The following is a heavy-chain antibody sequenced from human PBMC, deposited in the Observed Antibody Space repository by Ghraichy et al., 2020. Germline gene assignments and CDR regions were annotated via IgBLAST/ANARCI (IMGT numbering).Heavy chain of an antibody. CDR1: GFPFSIYW. Sequence: GGSLRLSCTASGFPFSIYWMHWVRQDPGKGLAWVSQINPDGTLTTYADSVKGRFTISRDNAKSTVHLQMNSLKAEETAVYYCASLTGWSDIFDIWGQGTLVTVSS. CDR3: ASLTGWSDIFDI. V-gene: IGHV3-74*01. D-gene: IGHD2-15*01. J-gene: IGHJ3*02. CDR2: INPDGTLT.